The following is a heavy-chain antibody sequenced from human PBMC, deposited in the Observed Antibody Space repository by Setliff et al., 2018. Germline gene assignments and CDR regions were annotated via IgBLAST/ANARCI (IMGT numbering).Heavy chain of an antibody. Sequence: SETLSLTCTVSGGSISSSSYYWGWIRQPPGKGLEWIGSIYYSGSTYYNPSLKSRVTISVDTSKNQFSLKLSSVTAADTAVYYCARDKPEGYNFWSGFGVGAFDLWGHGSVVTVSS. J-gene: IGHJ3*01. CDR1: GGSISSSSYY. V-gene: IGHV4-39*07. D-gene: IGHD3-3*01. CDR3: ARDKPEGYNFWSGFGVGAFDL. CDR2: IYYSGST.